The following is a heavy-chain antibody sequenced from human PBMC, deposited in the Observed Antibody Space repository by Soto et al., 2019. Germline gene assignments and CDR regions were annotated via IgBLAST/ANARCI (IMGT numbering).Heavy chain of an antibody. CDR2: ISSSSSYT. CDR1: GFTFSDYY. Sequence: PGGSLRLSCAASGFTFSDYYMSWVRQAPGKGLEWVSYISSSSSYTNYADSVKGRFTISRDNAKNSLYLQMNSLRAEDTAVYYCARTGSSSWYYFDYWGQGTLVTVSS. J-gene: IGHJ4*02. D-gene: IGHD6-13*01. CDR3: ARTGSSSWYYFDY. V-gene: IGHV3-11*06.